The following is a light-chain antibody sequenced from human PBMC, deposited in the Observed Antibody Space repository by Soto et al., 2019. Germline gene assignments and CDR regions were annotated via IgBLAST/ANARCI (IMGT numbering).Light chain of an antibody. Sequence: QSALTQPPSASGTPGQRVTISASGSSSNIGSNTVSWYQQLPGTAPKLLIYDNDERPSGVPARFSGSKSGTSASLAISGLQSEDEGDYYCATWDDSRNGYAXGPGTKSPS. CDR2: DND. V-gene: IGLV1-44*01. CDR1: SSNIGSNT. J-gene: IGLJ1*01. CDR3: ATWDDSRNGYA.